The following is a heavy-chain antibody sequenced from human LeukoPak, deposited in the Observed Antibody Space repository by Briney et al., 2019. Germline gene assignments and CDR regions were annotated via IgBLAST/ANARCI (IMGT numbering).Heavy chain of an antibody. J-gene: IGHJ4*02. CDR3: ARDSDTSDWAWVY. CDR1: GYTFTSYS. CDR2: INAGIGET. V-gene: IGHV1-3*01. Sequence: PEASVKVSCKASGYTFTSYSKYTIHWVRQAPGQRLEWMGWINAGIGETRYSQKFQGRVTFTGDTSAKTVYMELNSLISEDTAVYYCARDSDTSDWAWVYWGQGTLVTVSS. D-gene: IGHD6-19*01.